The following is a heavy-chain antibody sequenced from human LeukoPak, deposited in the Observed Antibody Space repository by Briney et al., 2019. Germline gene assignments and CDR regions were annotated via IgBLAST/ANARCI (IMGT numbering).Heavy chain of an antibody. Sequence: SETLSLTCTVSGGSISSYYWSWIRQPPGKGLEWIGYIYYSGSTNYNPSLKSRVTISVDTSKNQFSLKLSSVTAADTAVYYCARLVWRSSSWYEDYYYGMDVWGQGTTVTVCS. J-gene: IGHJ6*02. CDR1: GGSISSYY. CDR3: ARLVWRSSSWYEDYYYGMDV. D-gene: IGHD6-13*01. V-gene: IGHV4-59*08. CDR2: IYYSGST.